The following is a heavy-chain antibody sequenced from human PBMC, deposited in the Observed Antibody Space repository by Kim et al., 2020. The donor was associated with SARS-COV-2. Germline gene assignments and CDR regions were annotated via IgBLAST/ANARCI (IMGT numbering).Heavy chain of an antibody. D-gene: IGHD2-15*01. CDR2: ISYDGSTQ. Sequence: GGSLRLSCAASGFSFNRHLMHWVRQAPGRGLEWVALISYDGSTQRYTDSVKGRFSVSRDNSTNAMYLQMNSLRPEDTAIYYCTRNLVADTDMGPWCQGTLVTVSP. CDR3: TRNLVADTDMGP. J-gene: IGHJ5*02. V-gene: IGHV3-30*03. CDR1: GFSFNRHL.